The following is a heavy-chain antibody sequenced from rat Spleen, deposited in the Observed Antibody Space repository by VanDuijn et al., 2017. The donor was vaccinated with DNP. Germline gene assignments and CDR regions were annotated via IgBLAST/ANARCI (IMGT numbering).Heavy chain of an antibody. V-gene: IGHV5-22*01. CDR2: ISSDTGGT. Sequence: EVHLVESGGGLVQPGRSLKLSCAASGFTFSNYGMAWVRQAPKKGLEWVAYISSDTGGTYYGDSVKGRFTISRDNAKSTLYLQMNSLTSEDMATYYCARGGTTWDYWGQGVMVTVSS. J-gene: IGHJ2*01. CDR1: GFTFSNYG. D-gene: IGHD1-11*01. CDR3: ARGGTTWDY.